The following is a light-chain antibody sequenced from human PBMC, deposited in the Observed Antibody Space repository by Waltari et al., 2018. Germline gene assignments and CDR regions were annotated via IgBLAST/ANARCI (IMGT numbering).Light chain of an antibody. CDR2: DAS. Sequence: ELLLTKSPVTLSVSPGERATLSCKASQSVRSYLAWYQQKPGQAPRLLIYDASNRASGIPARFSGSGSGTDFTLTISNVEPEDFAVYYCQQRHDWPLNFGGGTKLEIK. J-gene: IGKJ4*01. CDR1: QSVRSY. V-gene: IGKV3-11*01. CDR3: QQRHDWPLN.